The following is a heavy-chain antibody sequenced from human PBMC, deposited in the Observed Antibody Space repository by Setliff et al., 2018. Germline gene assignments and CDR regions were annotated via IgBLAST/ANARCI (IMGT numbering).Heavy chain of an antibody. CDR2: VYYSGYT. CDR3: RFWSGYYKNDY. Sequence: SETLSLTCNVSGGSVSSTSHYWGWIRQPPGKGMEWIGSVYYSGYTYYNPSLQSRGAISLDTSRNQFSLELSSVTAADTAVYYCRFWSGYYKNDYWGQGTLVTVSS. D-gene: IGHD3-3*01. J-gene: IGHJ4*02. CDR1: GGSVSSTSHY. V-gene: IGHV4-39*07.